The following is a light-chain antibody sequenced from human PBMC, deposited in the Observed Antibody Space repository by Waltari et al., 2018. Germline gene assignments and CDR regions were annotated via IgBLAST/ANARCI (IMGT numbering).Light chain of an antibody. CDR1: QSLVHSDGKTY. CDR2: KVF. V-gene: IGKV2-30*02. Sequence: DVVMTQSPLSLPVTLGQPATISCRSRQSLVHSDGKTYLNWFHQRPGQSPRRLIYKVFNRDSGVPDRFSGSGSGTDFTLKISGVEAEDVGTYYCMQATQWPLTFGQGTKVEIK. CDR3: MQATQWPLT. J-gene: IGKJ1*01.